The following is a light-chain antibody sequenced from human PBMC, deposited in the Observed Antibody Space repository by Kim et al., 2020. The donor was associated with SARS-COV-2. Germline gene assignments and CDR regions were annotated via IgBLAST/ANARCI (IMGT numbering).Light chain of an antibody. J-gene: IGKJ5*01. Sequence: LSPGERAPLSCRASQSVSSYLAWYQQKPGQAPRLLIYDASNRATGIPARFSGSGSGTDFTLTISRLEPEDFAVYYCQQRTDWPPFFGQGTRLEIK. V-gene: IGKV3-11*01. CDR3: QQRTDWPPF. CDR2: DAS. CDR1: QSVSSY.